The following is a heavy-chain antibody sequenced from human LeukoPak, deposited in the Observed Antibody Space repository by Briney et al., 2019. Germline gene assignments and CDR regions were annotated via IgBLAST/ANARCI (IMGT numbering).Heavy chain of an antibody. CDR3: AKLDFYVSGSYSRSHDF. D-gene: IGHD3-10*01. CDR2: IGGSSDST. V-gene: IGHV3-23*01. CDR1: GFTFHSYG. Sequence: GGSLRLSCAASGFTFHSYGMTWVRQAPGKGLEWVSAIGGSSDSTYYADSVKGRFTISRDNSKNTLYVQMNSLRADDTAIYYCAKLDFYVSGSYSRSHDFWGQGTLVIVSS. J-gene: IGHJ4*02.